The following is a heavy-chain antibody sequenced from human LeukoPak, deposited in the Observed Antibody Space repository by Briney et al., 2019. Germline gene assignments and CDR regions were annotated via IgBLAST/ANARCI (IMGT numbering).Heavy chain of an antibody. CDR3: ARVRSGYSHENYFDY. D-gene: IGHD5-18*01. V-gene: IGHV3-48*03. CDR1: GFTFSNYE. J-gene: IGHJ4*02. CDR2: ISGSGSTI. Sequence: GGSLRLSCAASGFTFSNYEMNWLRQAPGKGLEWVSYISGSGSTIYYADSVKGRFTISRDNAKDSLYLQMNSLRAEDTAVYYCARVRSGYSHENYFDYWGQGTLVTVSS.